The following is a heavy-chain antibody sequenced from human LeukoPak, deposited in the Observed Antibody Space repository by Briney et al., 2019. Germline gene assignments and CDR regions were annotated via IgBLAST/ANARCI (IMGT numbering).Heavy chain of an antibody. V-gene: IGHV1-69*13. CDR3: ARGRYSYGYLGYYGMDV. D-gene: IGHD5-18*01. CDR2: IIPIFGTA. CDR1: GGTFSSYA. Sequence: ASVKVSCKASGGTFSSYAISWVRQAPGQGLEWMGGIIPIFGTANYAQKFQGRVTITADESTSTAYMELGSLRSEDTAVYYCARGRYSYGYLGYYGMDVWGQGTTVTVSS. J-gene: IGHJ6*02.